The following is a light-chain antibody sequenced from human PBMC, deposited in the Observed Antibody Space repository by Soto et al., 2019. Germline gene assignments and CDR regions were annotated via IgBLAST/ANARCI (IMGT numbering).Light chain of an antibody. V-gene: IGKV3-11*01. CDR3: QQRSDWSAT. Sequence: EIVMTQSPAPLSVSPGERATLSCRASQSVSSNLAWYQQKPGQAPRLLIYGASTRATGFPARFSGSGSGTDFTLTISSLEPEDFAVYYCQQRSDWSATFGQGTKVEI. CDR2: GAS. CDR1: QSVSSN. J-gene: IGKJ1*01.